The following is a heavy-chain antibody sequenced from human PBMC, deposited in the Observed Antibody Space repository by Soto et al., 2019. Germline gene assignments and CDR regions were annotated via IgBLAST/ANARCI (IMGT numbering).Heavy chain of an antibody. V-gene: IGHV1-69*01. J-gene: IGHJ5*02. D-gene: IGHD6-13*01. Sequence: QVQLVQSGAEVKKPGSSVKVSGKASGGTFSSYGISWVRQAPGQGLEWMGGIIPAFRKANYAQKFQGRVTITADESTSTAYMELSSLRSEDTAVYYCARDRGIAAAGSGGNWLDPWGQGTLVTVSS. CDR1: GGTFSSYG. CDR3: ARDRGIAAAGSGGNWLDP. CDR2: IIPAFRKA.